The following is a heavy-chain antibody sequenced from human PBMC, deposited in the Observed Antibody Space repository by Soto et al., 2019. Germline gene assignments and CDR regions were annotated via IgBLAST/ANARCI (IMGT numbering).Heavy chain of an antibody. Sequence: SVNVSCEASGYAFTSYGISWGRQAPLQGLEWMGWISAYNGNTNYSQKLQGRVTMTTDTSTSTAYMELRRLRSDDTAVYYCARHVGSPPDYYYYRMDGWGQGTTVTVSS. D-gene: IGHD2-15*01. CDR2: ISAYNGNT. CDR3: ARHVGSPPDYYYYRMDG. CDR1: GYAFTSYG. V-gene: IGHV1-18*04. J-gene: IGHJ6*02.